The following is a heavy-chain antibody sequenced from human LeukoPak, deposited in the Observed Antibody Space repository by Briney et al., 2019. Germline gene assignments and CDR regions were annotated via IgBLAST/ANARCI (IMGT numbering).Heavy chain of an antibody. CDR3: ARGEALGSALYYYYYYYMDV. CDR2: ISAYNGNT. V-gene: IGHV1-18*01. D-gene: IGHD1-26*01. J-gene: IGHJ6*03. Sequence: ASVKVSCKASGYTFTSYAMNWVRQAPGQGLEWMGWISAYNGNTNYAQKLQGRVTMTTDTSTSTAYMELRSLRSDDTAVYYCARGEALGSALYYYYYYYMDVWGKGTTVTVSS. CDR1: GYTFTSYA.